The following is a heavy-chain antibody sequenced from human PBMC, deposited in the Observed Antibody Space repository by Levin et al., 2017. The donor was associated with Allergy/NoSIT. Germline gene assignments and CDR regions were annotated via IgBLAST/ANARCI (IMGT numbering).Heavy chain of an antibody. D-gene: IGHD3-10*01. V-gene: IGHV3-30*18. CDR2: ISYDGSNK. CDR3: AKRGLAWFGELVSPTD. J-gene: IGHJ4*02. CDR1: GFTFSSYG. Sequence: LAGGSLRLSCAASGFTFSSYGMHWVRQAPGKGLEWVAVISYDGSNKYYADSVKGRFTISRDNSKNTLYLQMNSLRAEDTAVYYCAKRGLAWFGELVSPTDWGQGTLVTVSS.